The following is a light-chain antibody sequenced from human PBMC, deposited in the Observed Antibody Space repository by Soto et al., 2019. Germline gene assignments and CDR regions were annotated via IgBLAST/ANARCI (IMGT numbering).Light chain of an antibody. V-gene: IGKV3-11*01. CDR3: QQRGNWPQT. J-gene: IGKJ1*01. Sequence: EIVLTQSPGTVSLSPGQRATLSCRASQSVGIYLAWYQQKPGQAPRLLICDASNRAIGIPARFSGSGSGTDFTLTISSLEPEDFAVYFCQQRGNWPQTFGQGTKVEIK. CDR1: QSVGIY. CDR2: DAS.